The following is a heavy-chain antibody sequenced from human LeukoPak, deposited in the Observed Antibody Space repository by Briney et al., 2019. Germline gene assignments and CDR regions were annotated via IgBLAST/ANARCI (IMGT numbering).Heavy chain of an antibody. V-gene: IGHV3-21*01. Sequence: PGGSLRLSCAASGFTFSSYSMNWVRQAPGKGLEWVSSISSSSYIYYADSVKGRFTISRDNAKNSLYLQMDSLRAEDTAEYYCAGTSSIAAKEDYWGQGTLVTVSS. CDR1: GFTFSSYS. CDR2: ISSSSYI. CDR3: AGTSSIAAKEDY. D-gene: IGHD6-6*01. J-gene: IGHJ4*02.